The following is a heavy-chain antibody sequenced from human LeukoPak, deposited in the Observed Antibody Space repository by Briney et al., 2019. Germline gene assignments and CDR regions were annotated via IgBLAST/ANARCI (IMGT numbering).Heavy chain of an antibody. CDR1: GYTFTSYG. CDR3: ARVELLMMYALSGY. V-gene: IGHV1-18*01. J-gene: IGHJ4*02. Sequence: ASVKVSCKASGYTFTSYGISWVRQAPGQGLEWMGWISAYNGNTNYAQKLQGRVTMTTDTSTSTAYMELRSLRSDDTAVYYCARVELLMMYALSGYWGQGTLVTVSS. D-gene: IGHD2-8*01. CDR2: ISAYNGNT.